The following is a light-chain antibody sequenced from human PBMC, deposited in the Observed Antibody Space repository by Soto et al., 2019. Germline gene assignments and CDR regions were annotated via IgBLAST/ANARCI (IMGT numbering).Light chain of an antibody. Sequence: QSALTQPASVSGSPGQSITISCTGTSSDIGGYKYVSWYQQHPGKAPKLMIYDVSNRPSGVSNRFSGSKSGNTATLTISGLQGEDEAGYYCSSYTGGSTYVVGTGTKVTVL. CDR3: SSYTGGSTYV. CDR1: SSDIGGYKY. J-gene: IGLJ1*01. V-gene: IGLV2-14*01. CDR2: DVS.